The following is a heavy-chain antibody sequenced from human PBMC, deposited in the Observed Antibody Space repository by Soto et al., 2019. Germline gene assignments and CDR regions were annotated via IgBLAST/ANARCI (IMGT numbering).Heavy chain of an antibody. J-gene: IGHJ3*02. D-gene: IGHD7-27*01. V-gene: IGHV3-33*08. CDR1: GFTFSSYG. CDR2: IWYDGSNK. Sequence: GGSLRLSCAASGFTFSSYGMHWVRQAPGKGLEWVAVIWYDGSNKYYADSVKGRFTISRDNSKNTLYLQMNSLRAEDTAVYYCARDSETGDLGTAFDIWGQGTMVTVSS. CDR3: ARDSETGDLGTAFDI.